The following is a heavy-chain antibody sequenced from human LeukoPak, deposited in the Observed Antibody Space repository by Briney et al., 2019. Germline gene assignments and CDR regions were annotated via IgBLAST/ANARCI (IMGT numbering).Heavy chain of an antibody. V-gene: IGHV3-23*01. CDR1: GFTFSNYA. J-gene: IGHJ4*02. D-gene: IGHD3-3*01. CDR2: ISGSGGST. CDR3: AKGVTIFGVANDY. Sequence: GGSLRLSCAASGFTFSNYAMSWVRQAPGKGLEWVSAISGSGGSTYYADSVKGRFTISRDNSKNTLYLQMNSLRAEDTAVYYCAKGVTIFGVANDYWGQGTLVTVSS.